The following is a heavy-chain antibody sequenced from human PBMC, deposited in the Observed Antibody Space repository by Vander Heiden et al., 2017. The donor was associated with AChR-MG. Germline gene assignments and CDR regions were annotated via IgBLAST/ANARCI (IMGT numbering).Heavy chain of an antibody. CDR1: GGSFSGYY. CDR2: INHSGST. D-gene: IGHD1-7*01. CDR3: ARGLDNWNYLVDY. J-gene: IGHJ4*02. V-gene: IGHV4-34*01. Sequence: QVQLQQWGAGLLKPSETLSLTCAVYGGSFSGYYWSWIRQPPGKGLEWIGEINHSGSTNYNPSLKSRVTISVDTSKNQFSLKLSSVTAADTAVYYCARGLDNWNYLVDYWGQGTLVTVSS.